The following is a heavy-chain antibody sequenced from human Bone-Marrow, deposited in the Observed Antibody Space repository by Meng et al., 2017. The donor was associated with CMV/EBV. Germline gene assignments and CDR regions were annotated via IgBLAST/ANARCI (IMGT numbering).Heavy chain of an antibody. CDR1: GGSVSSGSYY. CDR3: ARCTNYFDP. J-gene: IGHJ5*02. D-gene: IGHD4/OR15-4a*01. Sequence: SLTCSGSGGSVSSGSYYWTWIRQPPGKGLEWIGYIYHSGSTNYNPSLKSRVTISVDASRDQFSLRLSSVTAADTAVYYCARCTNYFDPWGQGTLVTVSS. CDR2: IYHSGST. V-gene: IGHV4-61*01.